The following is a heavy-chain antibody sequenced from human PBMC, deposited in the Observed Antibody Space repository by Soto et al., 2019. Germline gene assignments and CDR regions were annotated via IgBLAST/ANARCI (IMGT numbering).Heavy chain of an antibody. CDR1: GGSVSSGSYY. J-gene: IGHJ4*02. CDR2: IYYSGST. V-gene: IGHV4-61*01. CDR3: ARDRYDSSGYYLIDY. Sequence: PSETLSLTCTVSGGSVSSGSYYWSWIRQPPGKGLEWIGYIYYSGSTNYNPSLKSRVTISVDTSKNQFSLKLSSVTAADTAVYYCARDRYDSSGYYLIDYWGQGTLVTVSS. D-gene: IGHD3-22*01.